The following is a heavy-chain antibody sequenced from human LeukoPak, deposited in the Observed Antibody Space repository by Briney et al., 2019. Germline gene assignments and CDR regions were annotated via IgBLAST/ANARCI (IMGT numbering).Heavy chain of an antibody. V-gene: IGHV1-58*02. CDR3: ASGSSGYTPIDY. D-gene: IGHD3-22*01. J-gene: IGHJ4*02. CDR2: IVVGSGNT. CDR1: GFTFTSSA. Sequence: SVKLSCKASGFTFTSSAMQWVRQARGQRLEWIGWIVVGSGNTNYAQKFQERVTITRDMSTSTAYMELSSLRSEDTAVYYCASGSSGYTPIDYWGQGTLVTVSS.